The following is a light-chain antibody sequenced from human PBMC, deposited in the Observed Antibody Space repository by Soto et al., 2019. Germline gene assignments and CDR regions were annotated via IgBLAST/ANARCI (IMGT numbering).Light chain of an antibody. CDR1: SSNIGSNY. J-gene: IGLJ2*01. V-gene: IGLV1-47*01. CDR3: AAWDASLSGRV. CDR2: WNN. Sequence: QAVVTQPPSASGTPGQRVTISCSGSSSNIGSNYVYWYQQLPGTPPKLLIYWNNHRPSGVPDRFSGSKSGTSASLAISGLRSEDEADYYCAAWDASLSGRVFGGGTKLTV.